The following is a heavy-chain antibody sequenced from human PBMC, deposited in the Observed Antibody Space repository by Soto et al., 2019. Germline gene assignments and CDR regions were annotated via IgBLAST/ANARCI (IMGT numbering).Heavy chain of an antibody. CDR2: IYHTGST. CDR3: ARRIGFYFYMDV. CDR1: GGSISNYY. Sequence: QVQLQESGPGLVKPSETLSLTCTVSGGSISNYYWNWIRQSPGKGPEWIGYIYHTGSTNYNPSLKSRVTMSVDTPNNQFSLGLTSVTAADTAVYYCARRIGFYFYMDVWGKGTTVTVSS. J-gene: IGHJ6*03. V-gene: IGHV4-59*08. D-gene: IGHD5-12*01.